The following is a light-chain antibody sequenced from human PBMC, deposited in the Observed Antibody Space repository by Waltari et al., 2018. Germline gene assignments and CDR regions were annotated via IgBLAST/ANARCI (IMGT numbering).Light chain of an antibody. J-gene: IGLJ2*01. Sequence: FMLTQPHSVSESPGQAVTISCTRSSGKIATNFVQWYQQRPGSAPTILIFGDNQRPSGVSYRFSASIHSSSNSASLTISWLRAVDESVYFCQSHDSTSNVVFGAGTKLTVL. CDR3: QSHDSTSNVV. CDR2: GDN. V-gene: IGLV6-57*04. CDR1: SGKIATNF.